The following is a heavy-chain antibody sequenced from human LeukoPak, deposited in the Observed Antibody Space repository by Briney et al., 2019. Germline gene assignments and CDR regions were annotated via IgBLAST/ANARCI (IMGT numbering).Heavy chain of an antibody. Sequence: GRSLRLSCAASGFTLSSYGMHCVRQAPGKGRGGVAVISYGGSISYDGSNKNYADSVKGGFTISRNNSKNTLHPQMNSLRAEDTAVYYCARESRQWLVLGGVDYWGQGTLVTVSS. CDR1: GFTLSSYG. CDR3: ARESRQWLVLGGVDY. V-gene: IGHV3-30*03. CDR2: ISYDGSNK. D-gene: IGHD6-19*01. J-gene: IGHJ4*02.